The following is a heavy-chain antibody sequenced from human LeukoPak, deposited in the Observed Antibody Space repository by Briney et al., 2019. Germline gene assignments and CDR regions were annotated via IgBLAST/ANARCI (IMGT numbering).Heavy chain of an antibody. J-gene: IGHJ3*02. CDR2: ISWNSGSI. CDR3: AKDLSSSYAFDI. V-gene: IGHV3-9*01. Sequence: GGSLRLSCAASGFTFDDYAMHWVRQAPGKGLEWVSGISWNSGSIGYADSVKGRFTISRGNAKNSLYLQMNSLRAEDTALYYCAKDLSSSYAFDIWGQGTMVTVSS. CDR1: GFTFDDYA. D-gene: IGHD6-13*01.